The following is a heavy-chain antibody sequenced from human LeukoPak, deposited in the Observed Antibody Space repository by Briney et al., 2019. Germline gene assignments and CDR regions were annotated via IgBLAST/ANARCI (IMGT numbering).Heavy chain of an antibody. J-gene: IGHJ5*02. CDR2: IIPIFGTA. CDR1: GGTFSSYA. CDR3: ARDLGGDYVDWFDP. D-gene: IGHD4-17*01. Sequence: SVKASCKASGGTFSSYAISWVRQAPGQGLEWMGRIIPIFGTANYAQKFQGRVTITTDESTSTAYMELSSLRSEDTAVYYCARDLGGDYVDWFDPWGQGTLVTVSS. V-gene: IGHV1-69*05.